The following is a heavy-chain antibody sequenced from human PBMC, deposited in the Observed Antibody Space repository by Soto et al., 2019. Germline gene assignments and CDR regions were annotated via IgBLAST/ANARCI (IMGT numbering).Heavy chain of an antibody. CDR1: GGSISSYY. D-gene: IGHD3-9*01. CDR3: GKSSRYYVILTVYQTSYNMDG. Sequence: PSESLSLTCTVSGGSISSYYWSWIRQPQGQGPEWIGYIYYRGSNNYNPSLKSRVTISVDTSKNQFSLKLCSVPSDDTAVYYCGKSSRYYVILTVYQTSYNMDGWGKGTTVTVSS. CDR2: IYYRGSN. V-gene: IGHV4-59*01. J-gene: IGHJ6*03.